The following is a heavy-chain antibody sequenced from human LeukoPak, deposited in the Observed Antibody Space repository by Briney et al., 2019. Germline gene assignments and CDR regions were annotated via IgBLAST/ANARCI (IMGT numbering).Heavy chain of an antibody. Sequence: SETLSLTCAVSGGSIISDGYSWHWIRQPPGKGLGWIGYIYHSGSTYYNPSLKSRVTISVDRSKNQFSLNLSSVTAADTAVYYCARACGGNCYFDYWGQGTLITVSS. D-gene: IGHD2-21*01. CDR3: ARACGGNCYFDY. CDR1: GGSIISDGYS. CDR2: IYHSGST. J-gene: IGHJ4*02. V-gene: IGHV4-30-2*01.